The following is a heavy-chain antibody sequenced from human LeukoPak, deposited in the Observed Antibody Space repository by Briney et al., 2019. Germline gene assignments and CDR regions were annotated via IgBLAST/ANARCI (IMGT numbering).Heavy chain of an antibody. D-gene: IGHD3-22*01. CDR2: ISSSSSYI. J-gene: IGHJ4*02. V-gene: IGHV3-21*01. CDR3: ARDEHQYYSESSGRFDY. Sequence: GGSLRLSCAASGFTFSSYSVNWVRQAPGKGLEWVSSISSSSSYIYYADSVKGRFTISRDNAKNSLYLQMNSLRAEDTAVYYCARDEHQYYSESSGRFDYWGQGTLVTVSS. CDR1: GFTFSSYS.